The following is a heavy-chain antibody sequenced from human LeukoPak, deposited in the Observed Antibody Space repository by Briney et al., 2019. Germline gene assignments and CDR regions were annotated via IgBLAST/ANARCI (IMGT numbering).Heavy chain of an antibody. CDR1: GSTFSSYA. CDR3: AKDPRGDCSGGSCHYLQY. CDR2: VSDSGGRT. V-gene: IGHV3-23*01. J-gene: IGHJ4*02. D-gene: IGHD2-15*01. Sequence: PGGSLRLSCAVSGSTFSSYAMSWVRQTPGKGLEWVSAVSDSGGRTYYADSVKGRFTISRDNSKNTLYLQMNSLRAEDAALYYCAKDPRGDCSGGSCHYLQYWGQGTLVTVSS.